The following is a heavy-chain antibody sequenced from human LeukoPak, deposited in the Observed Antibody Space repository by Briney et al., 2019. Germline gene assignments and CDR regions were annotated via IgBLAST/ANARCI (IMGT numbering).Heavy chain of an antibody. CDR1: GGSISSYY. V-gene: IGHV4-59*01. J-gene: IGHJ6*02. Sequence: SETLSLTCTVSGGSISSYYWSWIRQPPGKGLEWIGHIYYSGNTNYNPSLKSRVTISVDTSKNQFSLKLSSVTAADTAVYYCAREVRYFDWVDYYYGMDVWGQGTTVTVSS. CDR3: AREVRYFDWVDYYYGMDV. CDR2: IYYSGNT. D-gene: IGHD3-9*01.